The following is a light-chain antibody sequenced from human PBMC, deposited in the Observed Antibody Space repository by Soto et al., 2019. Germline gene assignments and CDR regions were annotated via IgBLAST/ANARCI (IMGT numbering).Light chain of an antibody. CDR1: QSTYTN. CDR2: GAS. V-gene: IGKV3-15*01. J-gene: IGKJ4*01. Sequence: EIVMTQSPATLSVSPGERATLSCRASQSTYTNLAWHQHKPGQAPRLLIYGASTRATAIPARFSGSGSGTEFTLTISSLQSEDFAVYYCQQYNKWPLTFGGGTKVEIK. CDR3: QQYNKWPLT.